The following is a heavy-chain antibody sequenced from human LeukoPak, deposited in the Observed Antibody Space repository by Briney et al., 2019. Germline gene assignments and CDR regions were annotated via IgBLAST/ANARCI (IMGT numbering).Heavy chain of an antibody. CDR3: TSFHYYDSSGSLDY. V-gene: IGHV3-49*04. D-gene: IGHD3-22*01. Sequence: GGSLRLSCTASGFTFGDYAMSWVRQAPGKGLEWAGFIRSKAYGGTTEYAASVKGRFTISRDDSKSIAYLQMNSLKTEDTAVYYCTSFHYYDSSGSLDYWGQGTLVTVSS. CDR1: GFTFGDYA. CDR2: IRSKAYGGTT. J-gene: IGHJ4*02.